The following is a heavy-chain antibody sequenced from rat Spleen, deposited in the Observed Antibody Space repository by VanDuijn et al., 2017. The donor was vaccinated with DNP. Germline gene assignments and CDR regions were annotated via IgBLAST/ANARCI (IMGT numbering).Heavy chain of an antibody. J-gene: IGHJ4*01. D-gene: IGHD1-4*01. Sequence: EVQLVESGGGLVQPGRSLKLSCVASGFTFNNYWMTWIRKAPGKGLEWVASITNTGGSTYYPDSVKGRFTISRDNAKSTLYLQMNSLRSEDTATYYCTRDSEATRDVMDAWGQGASVTVSS. V-gene: IGHV5-31*01. CDR3: TRDSEATRDVMDA. CDR2: ITNTGGST. CDR1: GFTFNNYW.